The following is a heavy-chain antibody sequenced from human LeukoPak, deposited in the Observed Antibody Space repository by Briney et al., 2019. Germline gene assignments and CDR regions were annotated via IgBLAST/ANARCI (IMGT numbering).Heavy chain of an antibody. CDR3: ARLQYSGGYGAPN. V-gene: IGHV4-39*01. CDR2: IYSSGST. J-gene: IGHJ4*02. CDR1: GGSISSRNYY. D-gene: IGHD1-26*01. Sequence: PSETLSLTCTVSGGSISSRNYYWGWIRQTPGKGLEWIGSIYSSGSTYYNPSLKSRVTISVDTSKNQFSLKLSSVTAADTAVYYCARLQYSGGYGAPNWGQGTLVTVSS.